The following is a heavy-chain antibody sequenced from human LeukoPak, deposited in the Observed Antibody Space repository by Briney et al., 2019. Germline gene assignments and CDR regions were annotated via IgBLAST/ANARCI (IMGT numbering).Heavy chain of an antibody. CDR3: ARGSLTYYDSSEDAFDI. V-gene: IGHV3-21*01. CDR1: GFTFSSYS. Sequence: GGSLRLSCAASGFTFSSYSMNWVRQARGKGLEWVSSISSSSSYIYYADSVKCRFTISRDNAKNSLYLQMNSLRAEDTAVYYCARGSLTYYDSSEDAFDIWGQGTMVTVSS. CDR2: ISSSSSYI. D-gene: IGHD3-22*01. J-gene: IGHJ3*02.